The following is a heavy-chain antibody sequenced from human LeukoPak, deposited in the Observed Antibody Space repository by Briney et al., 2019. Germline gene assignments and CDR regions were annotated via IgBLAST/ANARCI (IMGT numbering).Heavy chain of an antibody. CDR3: AAGRGYDILTRYYSPPTIDV. D-gene: IGHD3-9*01. Sequence: SVKVSCKASGFTFTSSAMQWVRQARGQRLEWIGWIVVGSGNTNYAQKFQERVTITRDMSTSTAYMELSSLRSEDTAVYYCAAGRGYDILTRYYSPPTIDVWGKGTTVTISS. V-gene: IGHV1-58*02. CDR1: GFTFTSSA. J-gene: IGHJ6*03. CDR2: IVVGSGNT.